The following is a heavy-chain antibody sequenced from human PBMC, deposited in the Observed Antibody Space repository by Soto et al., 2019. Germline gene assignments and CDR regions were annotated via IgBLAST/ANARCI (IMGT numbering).Heavy chain of an antibody. D-gene: IGHD4-17*01. CDR2: ISYDGTNR. CDR3: ARESSSTVTTGGGGSAKDY. J-gene: IGHJ4*02. Sequence: QVHLVESGGGVVQPGRSLRLSCAASGLTFSNYAMHWVRQAPGKGLEWVAFISYDGTNRCYPDSVKGRFTISRDNSKNTLELQMTSRKTEDTAVYYCARESSSTVTTGGGGSAKDYWGQGTLVTVSS. CDR1: GLTFSNYA. V-gene: IGHV3-30-3*01.